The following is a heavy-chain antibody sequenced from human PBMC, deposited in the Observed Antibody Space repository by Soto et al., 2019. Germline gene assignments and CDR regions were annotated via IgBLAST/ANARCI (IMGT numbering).Heavy chain of an antibody. CDR1: GFTFSSYA. D-gene: IGHD3-16*01. Sequence: GGSLRLSCAASGFTFSSYAMSWVRQAPGKGLEWVSAISGSGGSTYYADSVKGRFIISRDNSKNTLYLQMNSLRAEDTAVYYCAKVTTYVPNGYWGQGTLVTVSS. CDR3: AKVTTYVPNGY. J-gene: IGHJ4*02. CDR2: ISGSGGST. V-gene: IGHV3-23*01.